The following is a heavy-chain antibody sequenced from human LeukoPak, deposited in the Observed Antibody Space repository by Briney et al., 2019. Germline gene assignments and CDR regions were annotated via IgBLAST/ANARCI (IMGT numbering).Heavy chain of an antibody. CDR2: IIPAFGIG. J-gene: IGHJ4*02. CDR1: GGTFSSHA. V-gene: IGHV1-69*01. D-gene: IGHD5-24*01. Sequence: SVKVSCKASGGTFSSHAISWVRLAPGQGLEWMGGIIPAFGIGTYAQSFQDRVAISADESTSTAYMERSSLRSEDTAVYYCARGGMTTSPPYFFDFWGQGTLVTVSS. CDR3: ARGGMTTSPPYFFDF.